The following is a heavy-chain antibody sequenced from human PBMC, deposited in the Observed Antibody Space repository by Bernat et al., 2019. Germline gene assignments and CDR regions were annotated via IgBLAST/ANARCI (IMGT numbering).Heavy chain of an antibody. CDR1: GFTFSSYA. CDR3: GRVGGPNGPYFDS. CDR2: ISHDGNKK. V-gene: IGHV3-30-3*01. D-gene: IGHD3-16*01. J-gene: IGHJ4*02. Sequence: QVQLVESGGGVVQAGRSLRLSCAASGFTFSSYAMHWVRQAPGKGLEWVAVISHDGNKKYYADSVKGRFTISRDSSKNTVHLQMNSLRAEDTALVYWGRVGGPNGPYFDSWGQGTLVTVSS.